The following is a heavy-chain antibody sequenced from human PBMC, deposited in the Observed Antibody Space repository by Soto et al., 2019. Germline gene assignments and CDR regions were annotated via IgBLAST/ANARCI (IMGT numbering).Heavy chain of an antibody. J-gene: IGHJ5*02. V-gene: IGHV4-61*01. CDR1: GGSVSSGSYY. Sequence: QVQLQESGPGLVKPSETLSLTCTVSGGSVSSGSYYWSWIRQPPGKGLEWIGYIYYSGSTNYNPSLKIRVTISVGPSKNHFSLKLSSVPAADTAVYYCAACSSGWYHWSDPWGQGTLVTVSS. D-gene: IGHD6-19*01. CDR2: IYYSGST. CDR3: AACSSGWYHWSDP.